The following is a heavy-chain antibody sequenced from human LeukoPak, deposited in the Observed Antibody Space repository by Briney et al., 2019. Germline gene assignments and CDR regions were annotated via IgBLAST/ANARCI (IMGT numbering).Heavy chain of an antibody. CDR1: GFTFSDYY. D-gene: IGHD1-26*01. CDR2: ISTSGSTI. Sequence: GGSLRLSCAASGFTFSDYYMSWIRQAPGKGLEWVSYISTSGSTIYYADSVKGRFTISRDNAKNSLYLQMNSLRAEDTAVYYCAKRGSIVGATKRFGLDCWGQGTLVTVSS. CDR3: AKRGSIVGATKRFGLDC. V-gene: IGHV3-11*01. J-gene: IGHJ4*02.